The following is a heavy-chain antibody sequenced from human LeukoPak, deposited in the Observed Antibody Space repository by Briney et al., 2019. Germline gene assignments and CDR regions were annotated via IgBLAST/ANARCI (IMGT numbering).Heavy chain of an antibody. CDR3: ARGVNGNSDY. CDR1: GFTFSSSW. J-gene: IGHJ4*02. CDR2: INSDGSVT. V-gene: IGHV3-74*01. D-gene: IGHD2-8*01. Sequence: TGGSLRLSCAASGFTFSSSWMHWVRQAPGKGLLWVSRINSDGSVTTYADSVKGRFTISRDNAKNTLYLKLNSLTAEDTAVYYCARGVNGNSDYWGQGALVTVSS.